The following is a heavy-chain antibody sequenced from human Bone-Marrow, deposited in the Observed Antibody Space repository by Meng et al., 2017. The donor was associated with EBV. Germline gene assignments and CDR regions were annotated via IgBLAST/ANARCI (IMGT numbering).Heavy chain of an antibody. V-gene: IGHV3-74*01. CDR2: INEDGTIT. J-gene: IGHJ4*02. D-gene: IGHD1-14*01. CDR3: SRDLAGSDDY. Sequence: EVQLVESGGAFVQPGGSLRLSCAASEFPLRRYWMHWVRQGPGKEPLWVSRINEDGTITNYANSVKGRFTISRDNAKNTLYLQMNNLRAEDTAVYYCSRDLAGSDDYWGRGTLVTVSS. CDR1: EFPLRRYW.